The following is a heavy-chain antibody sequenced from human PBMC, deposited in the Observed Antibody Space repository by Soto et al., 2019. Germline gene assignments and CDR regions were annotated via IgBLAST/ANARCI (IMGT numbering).Heavy chain of an antibody. J-gene: IGHJ4*02. CDR2: ISAYNGNT. Sequence: ASVKVSCKASGYTFTSYGISWVRQTPGQGLEWMGWISAYNGNTNYAQKLQGRVTMTTDTSTSTAYMELRSLRSDDTAVYYCARDSNYYDSSGYYFADYWGQGTLVTVSS. CDR3: ARDSNYYDSSGYYFADY. D-gene: IGHD3-22*01. V-gene: IGHV1-18*01. CDR1: GYTFTSYG.